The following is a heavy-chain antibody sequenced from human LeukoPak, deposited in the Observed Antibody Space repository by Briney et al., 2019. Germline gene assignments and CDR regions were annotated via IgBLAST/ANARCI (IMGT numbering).Heavy chain of an antibody. CDR3: ARRTDY. V-gene: IGHV4-4*07. D-gene: IGHD1-14*01. CDR2: IYSSGST. Sequence: SETLSLPCTVSGGSMYNYYWNWIRQPAGKGLEWIGHIYSSGSTNYNPSLKSRVTMSIDTSKNQFFLKLSSVTAADTAVYYCARRTDYWGQGTLVTVSS. CDR1: GGSMYNYY. J-gene: IGHJ4*02.